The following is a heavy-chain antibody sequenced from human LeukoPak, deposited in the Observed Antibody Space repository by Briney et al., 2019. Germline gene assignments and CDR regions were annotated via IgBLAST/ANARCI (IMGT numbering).Heavy chain of an antibody. Sequence: GRSLRLSCAASGFTFSNLPMSWVRQAPGKGLDWVSAISGPGGSTYYADSVKDRFTISRDNSKNTLYLQMNSLRAEDTAVYYCGPTLGYNYYMDVWGKGTTATVSS. CDR2: ISGPGGST. D-gene: IGHD3-10*01. CDR3: GPTLGYNYYMDV. CDR1: GFTFSNLP. J-gene: IGHJ6*03. V-gene: IGHV3-23*01.